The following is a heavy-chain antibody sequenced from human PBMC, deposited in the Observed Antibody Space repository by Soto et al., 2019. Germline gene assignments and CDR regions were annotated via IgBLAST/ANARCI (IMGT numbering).Heavy chain of an antibody. V-gene: IGHV3-33*01. CDR3: ARGGSSRYYYYSYGMDV. CDR2: IWYDGSNK. Sequence: GGSLRLSCAASGFTFSSYGMHWVRQAPGKGLEWVAVIWYDGSNKYYADSVKGRFTISRDNSKNTLYLQMNSLRAEDTAVYYCARGGSSRYYYYSYGMDVWGQGTTVTSP. D-gene: IGHD6-13*01. J-gene: IGHJ6*02. CDR1: GFTFSSYG.